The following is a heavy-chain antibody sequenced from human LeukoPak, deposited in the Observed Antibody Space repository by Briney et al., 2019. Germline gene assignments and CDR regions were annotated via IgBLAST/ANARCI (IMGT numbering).Heavy chain of an antibody. CDR1: GFTFSSYW. J-gene: IGHJ4*02. CDR3: VPEEKYSSGWYYFDY. D-gene: IGHD6-19*01. CDR2: INSDGSST. V-gene: IGHV3-74*01. Sequence: GGSLRLSCAASGFTFSSYWMHWVRPAPGKGPVWVSRINSDGSSTSYADSVKGRFTISRDNAKNTLYLQMNSLRAEDTAVYYCVPEEKYSSGWYYFDYWGQGTLVTVSS.